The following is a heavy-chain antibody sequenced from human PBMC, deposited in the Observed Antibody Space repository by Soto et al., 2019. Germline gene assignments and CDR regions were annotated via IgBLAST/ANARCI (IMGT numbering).Heavy chain of an antibody. Sequence: QVQLVESGGGLVKPGGSLRLSCAASGFTFSDYYMNWIRQAPGKGLEWVSYISSSGSTKYYADSVKGRFTISRDNAKNSLYLQMNFLRAEDTAVYYCARKGTKRGSGMSYYYYGLDVWGQGTTVTVSS. CDR3: ARKGTKRGSGMSYYYYGLDV. CDR1: GFTFSDYY. J-gene: IGHJ6*02. D-gene: IGHD3-10*01. V-gene: IGHV3-11*01. CDR2: ISSSGSTK.